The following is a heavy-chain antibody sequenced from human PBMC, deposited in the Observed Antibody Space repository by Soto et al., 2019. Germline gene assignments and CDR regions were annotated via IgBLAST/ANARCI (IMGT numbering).Heavy chain of an antibody. CDR2: VYYSGTT. Sequence: QLQLQESGPGLLKPSETLSLTCTVSGASISRSSFYWGWLRQPPGKGLDWIGTVYYSGTTYYNPSLKSRVTISVDTSNNQFSLRLSSVTAADTAVYYCARLWSGYLDWFDPWGQGTLVTVSS. J-gene: IGHJ5*02. CDR1: GASISRSSFY. V-gene: IGHV4-39*01. D-gene: IGHD3-3*01. CDR3: ARLWSGYLDWFDP.